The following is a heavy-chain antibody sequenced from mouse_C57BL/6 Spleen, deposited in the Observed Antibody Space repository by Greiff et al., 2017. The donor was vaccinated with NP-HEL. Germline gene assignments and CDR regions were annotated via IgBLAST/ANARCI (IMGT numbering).Heavy chain of an antibody. J-gene: IGHJ4*01. V-gene: IGHV1-61*01. D-gene: IGHD2-10*01. CDR3: ARSYYPSGAMDY. Sequence: QVQLQQPGAELVRPGSSVKLSCKASGYTFTSYWMDWVKQRPGQGLEWIGNIYPSDSETHYTQKFKDKASLTVDKSSSTAYMQLSSLTSEDSAVYYCARSYYPSGAMDYWGQGTSVTVSS. CDR2: IYPSDSET. CDR1: GYTFTSYW.